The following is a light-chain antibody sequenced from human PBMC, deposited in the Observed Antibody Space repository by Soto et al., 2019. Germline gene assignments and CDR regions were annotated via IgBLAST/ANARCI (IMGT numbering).Light chain of an antibody. Sequence: EIVLTQSPGTLSLSPGETATLSCRASQSVSSSVAWYQHKPGQSPRLVVYSGYKRSSGIPARFSGSGSGTDYTLTISGLESDDFAIYYCQQRYSWLRVFGPGTKVDIK. V-gene: IGKV3-11*01. CDR3: QQRYSWLRV. CDR2: SGY. J-gene: IGKJ1*01. CDR1: QSVSSS.